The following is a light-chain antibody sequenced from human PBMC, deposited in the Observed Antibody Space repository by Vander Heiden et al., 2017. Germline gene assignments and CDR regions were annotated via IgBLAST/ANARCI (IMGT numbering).Light chain of an antibody. J-gene: IGKJ3*01. CDR2: DAA. CDR3: QQYDNLPLT. Sequence: DIQMTQSPSVLSASVGDRVTITCQASQDITNYFNWYQQKPGKAPKLLIYDAANLETGVPSRFSGSGSGTDFTFTISSLEPEDIATYYCQQYDNLPLTFGPGTKVDIK. CDR1: QDITNY. V-gene: IGKV1-33*01.